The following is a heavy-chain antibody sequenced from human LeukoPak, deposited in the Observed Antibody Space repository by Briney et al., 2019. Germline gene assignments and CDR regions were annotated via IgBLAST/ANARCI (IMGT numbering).Heavy chain of an antibody. D-gene: IGHD1-14*01. V-gene: IGHV3-30*18. Sequence: PGRSLRLSCTASGFTFSRYGMHWVSQAPGKGLEGVAIISHDGNNKYYADSVKGRFTISRDNSKNTLYLQMNSLRAEDTAVYYCAKEYLSGFDPWGQGTLVTVSS. CDR2: ISHDGNNK. CDR1: GFTFSRYG. J-gene: IGHJ5*02. CDR3: AKEYLSGFDP.